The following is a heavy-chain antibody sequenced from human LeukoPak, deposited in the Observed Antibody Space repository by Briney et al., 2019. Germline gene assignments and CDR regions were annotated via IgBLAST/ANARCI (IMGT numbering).Heavy chain of an antibody. D-gene: IGHD3-10*01. CDR2: ISSSGSSI. CDR3: ATAPFGVSWYIFYY. Sequence: PGGSLRLSCAASGFTFSSYEMNWVRQAPGKGLEWVSYISSSGSSIYYADSVKGRFTISRYNAKNSLYLQMNSLRAEDTAVYYCATAPFGVSWYIFYYWGEGTLVTVP. CDR1: GFTFSSYE. V-gene: IGHV3-48*03. J-gene: IGHJ4*02.